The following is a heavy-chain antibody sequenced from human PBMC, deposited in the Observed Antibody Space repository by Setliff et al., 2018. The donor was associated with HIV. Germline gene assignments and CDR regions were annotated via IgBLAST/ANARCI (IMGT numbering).Heavy chain of an antibody. CDR1: GDSISTDY. V-gene: IGHV4-4*09. Sequence: PSETLSLTCTVSGDSISTDYWTWIRQPPGKGLEWIGYIYNSASTSYNPSLQSRVTMSIDTSKNQFSLRLTSVTAADTAVYYCARVPSGLWFGKWGNWGQGTLVTVSS. CDR3: ARVPSGLWFGKWGN. D-gene: IGHD3-10*01. J-gene: IGHJ4*02. CDR2: IYNSAST.